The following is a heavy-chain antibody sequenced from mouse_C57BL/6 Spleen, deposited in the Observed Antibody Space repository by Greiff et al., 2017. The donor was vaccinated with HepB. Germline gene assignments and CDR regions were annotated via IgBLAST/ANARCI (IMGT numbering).Heavy chain of an antibody. CDR3: ARDDDDYVWYFDV. Sequence: EVKLVESGGGLVKPGGSLKLSCAASGFTFSSYAMSWVRQTPEKRLEWVATISDGGSYTYYPDNVKGRFTISRDNAKNNLYLQMSHLKSEDTAMYHCARDDDDYVWYFDVWGTGTTVTVSS. CDR2: ISDGGSYT. CDR1: GFTFSSYA. V-gene: IGHV5-4*01. J-gene: IGHJ1*03. D-gene: IGHD2-4*01.